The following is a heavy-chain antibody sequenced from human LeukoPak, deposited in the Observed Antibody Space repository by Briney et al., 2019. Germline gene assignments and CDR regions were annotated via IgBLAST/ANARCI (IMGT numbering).Heavy chain of an antibody. CDR2: ISGTGNSK. D-gene: IGHD1-26*01. CDR3: ARDYSGSEYFFDY. J-gene: IGHJ4*02. CDR1: GGSISSSSYY. V-gene: IGHV3-11*01. Sequence: LSLTCTVSGGSISSSSYYWGWIRQPPGKGLEWVSYISGTGNSKYYADSVKGRFTISRDNAKNSLYLQMSSLRAEDTAMYYCARDYSGSEYFFDYWGQGSLVAVSS.